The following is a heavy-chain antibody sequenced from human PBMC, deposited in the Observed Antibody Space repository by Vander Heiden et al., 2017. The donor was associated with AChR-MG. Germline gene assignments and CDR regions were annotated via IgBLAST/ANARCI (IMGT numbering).Heavy chain of an antibody. CDR3: AKRPLGAAFDI. CDR2: ISGSGATT. Sequence: EVQLLESGGDLIQPGESLRLSCVASGFTFSSYGMTWLRQAPGKGLEWVSSISGSGATTYYADSVKGRFTISRDNSKTTLYLQMNSLRVEDTAVYFCAKRPLGAAFDIWGQGTMVTVSS. V-gene: IGHV3-23*01. J-gene: IGHJ3*02. D-gene: IGHD7-27*01. CDR1: GFTFSSYG.